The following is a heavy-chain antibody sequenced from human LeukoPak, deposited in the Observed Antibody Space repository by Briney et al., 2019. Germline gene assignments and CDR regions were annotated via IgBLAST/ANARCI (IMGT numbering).Heavy chain of an antibody. V-gene: IGHV3-7*01. CDR1: GFTFSSYW. CDR2: IKQDGSEK. Sequence: GGSLRLSCAASGFTFSSYWMSWVRQAPGKGLEWVANIKQDGSEKYYVDSVKGRFTISRDNAKNSLYLQMNSLRAEDTAVYYCARATQNYDFWSGYWGAYYYYYMDVWGKGTTVTVSS. CDR3: ARATQNYDFWSGYWGAYYYYYMDV. D-gene: IGHD3-3*01. J-gene: IGHJ6*03.